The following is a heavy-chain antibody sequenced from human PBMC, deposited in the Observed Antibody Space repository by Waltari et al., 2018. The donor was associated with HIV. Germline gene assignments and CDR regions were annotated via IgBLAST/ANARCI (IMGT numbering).Heavy chain of an antibody. J-gene: IGHJ5*02. V-gene: IGHV4-39*01. D-gene: IGHD6-13*01. CDR2: IDYSGST. CDR1: GGSISSSSYY. Sequence: QLQLQESGPGLVKPSETLSLTCTVSGGSISSSSYYWGWIRQPPGKGLEWIGSIDYSGSTYYNPSLKSRVTISVDTSKNQFSLKLSSVTAADTAVYYCARTIAAAGKNWFDPWGQGTLVTVSS. CDR3: ARTIAAAGKNWFDP.